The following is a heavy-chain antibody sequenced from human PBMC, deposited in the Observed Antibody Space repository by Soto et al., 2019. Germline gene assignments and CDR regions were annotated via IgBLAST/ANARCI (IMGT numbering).Heavy chain of an antibody. J-gene: IGHJ3*02. CDR1: GYTFTSYY. CDR2: INPSGGST. D-gene: IGHD3-22*01. Sequence: GASVKVSCKASGYTFTSYYMHWVRQAPGQGLEWMGIINPSGGSTSYAQKFQGRVTMTRDTSTSTVYMELSSLRSEDTAVYYCVRLYYYDSSGLTFDAFDIWGQGTMVTVSS. V-gene: IGHV1-46*01. CDR3: VRLYYYDSSGLTFDAFDI.